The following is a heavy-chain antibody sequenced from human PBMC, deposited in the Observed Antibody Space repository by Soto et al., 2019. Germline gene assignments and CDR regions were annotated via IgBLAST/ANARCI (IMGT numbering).Heavy chain of an antibody. CDR1: GGSVISGSYY. CDR3: ARRIYGANYFDY. V-gene: IGHV4-61*01. Sequence: SETLSLTCTVSGGSVISGSYYWILIRQPPGKGLEWIGYIYYSGSTNYNPSLKSRVTISVDTSKNQFSLKLSSVTAADTAVYYCARRIYGANYFDYWGQGTLVTVSS. D-gene: IGHD4-17*01. J-gene: IGHJ4*02. CDR2: IYYSGST.